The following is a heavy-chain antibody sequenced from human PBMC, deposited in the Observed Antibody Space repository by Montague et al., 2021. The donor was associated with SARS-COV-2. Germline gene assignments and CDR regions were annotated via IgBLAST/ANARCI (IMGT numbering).Heavy chain of an antibody. J-gene: IGHJ4*02. V-gene: IGHV4-31*03. CDR3: ARGPSRLATQEFYFGY. D-gene: IGHD5-24*01. Sequence: TLSLTCIVSSDSISSGGYYWSWIRQHPGKSLEWIGYIYYSGNTYYNPSLRIRVTMSVDTTKNQFSLTLNSVTAADTAVYYCARGPSRLATQEFYFGYWGQGTLVSVSS. CDR1: SDSISSGGYY. CDR2: IYYSGNT.